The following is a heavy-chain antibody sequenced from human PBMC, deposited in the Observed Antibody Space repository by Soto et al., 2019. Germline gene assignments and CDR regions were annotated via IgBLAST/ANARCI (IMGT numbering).Heavy chain of an antibody. CDR3: ARDPKYKYSSSWHKSGRQQGGWFDP. Sequence: GGSLRLSCAASGFTFSSYAMHWVRQAPGKGLEWVAVISYDGSNKYYADSVKGRFTISRDNSKNTLYLQMNSLRAEDTAVYYCARDPKYKYSSSWHKSGRQQGGWFDPWGQGTLVTVSS. D-gene: IGHD6-13*01. J-gene: IGHJ5*02. V-gene: IGHV3-30-3*01. CDR2: ISYDGSNK. CDR1: GFTFSSYA.